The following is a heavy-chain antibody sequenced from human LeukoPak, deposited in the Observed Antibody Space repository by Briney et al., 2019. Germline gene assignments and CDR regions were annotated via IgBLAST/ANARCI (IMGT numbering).Heavy chain of an antibody. J-gene: IGHJ4*02. CDR2: ISGSGDIT. D-gene: IGHD3-10*02. V-gene: IGHV3-23*01. CDR1: GXTFSSYA. Sequence: PGGSLRLSCAASGXTFSSYAVNWVRQAPGKGLEWVSAISGSGDITYYADSVKGRFTISRDNSKNTLYLQMDSLRAEDTAVYYCANVRGWGQGTLVTVSS. CDR3: ANVRG.